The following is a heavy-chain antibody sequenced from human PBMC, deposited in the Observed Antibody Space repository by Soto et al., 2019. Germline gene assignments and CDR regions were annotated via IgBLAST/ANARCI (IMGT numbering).Heavy chain of an antibody. D-gene: IGHD1-26*01. CDR3: AKGTPSPLIVRRSRGPWFDP. J-gene: IGHJ5*02. Sequence: PSETLSLTCTVSGGSISSYYWRWIRQPPGQGLEWVGYMYYGGRTNYNPSLKSRVTKSGDTTKMQVSLKLSSVTAADTTVYFCAKGTPSPLIVRRSRGPWFDPWGQGTVVTVSS. CDR1: GGSISSYY. V-gene: IGHV4-59*08. CDR2: MYYGGRT.